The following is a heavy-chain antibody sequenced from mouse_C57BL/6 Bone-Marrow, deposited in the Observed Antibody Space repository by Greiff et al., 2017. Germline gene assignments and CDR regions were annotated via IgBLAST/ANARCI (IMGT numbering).Heavy chain of an antibody. J-gene: IGHJ1*03. D-gene: IGHD2-5*01. Sequence: EVKLVESGGGLVKPGGSLKLSCAASGFTFSSYAMSWVRQTPEKRLEWVATISDGGSYTYYPDNVKGRFTISRDNAKNNLYLQMSHLKSEDTAMYYCARGRTIVTYWYFDVWGTGTTVTVSS. CDR1: GFTFSSYA. CDR3: ARGRTIVTYWYFDV. V-gene: IGHV5-4*03. CDR2: ISDGGSYT.